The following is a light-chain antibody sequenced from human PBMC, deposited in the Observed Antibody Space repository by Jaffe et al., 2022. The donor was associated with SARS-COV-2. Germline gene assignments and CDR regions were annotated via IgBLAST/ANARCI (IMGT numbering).Light chain of an antibody. V-gene: IGKV2-28*01. Sequence: DIVMTQSPLSLPVTPGEPASISCRSSQSLLGSNGFNYLDWYLQRPGQSPQVLIYLGSYRASGVPDRFSGSGSGTDFTLKISRVEAGDVGVYYCMQGLQTSVTFGQGTKLEIK. CDR2: LGS. CDR3: MQGLQTSVT. CDR1: QSLLGSNGFNY. J-gene: IGKJ2*01.